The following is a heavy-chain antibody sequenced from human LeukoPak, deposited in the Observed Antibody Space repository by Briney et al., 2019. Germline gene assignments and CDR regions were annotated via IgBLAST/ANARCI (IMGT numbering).Heavy chain of an antibody. D-gene: IGHD1/OR15-1a*01. CDR2: INPDGSTT. CDR1: GFTFSRYW. Sequence: GGSLRLSCAASGFTFSRYWIHWVRQAPGKGLEWVSRINPDGSTTTYADSVKGRFTISRDNAKNTVYLQMNSLRAEDTAVYYCARDLETRRRNAPNDYWGQGTLVTVSS. J-gene: IGHJ4*02. V-gene: IGHV3-74*01. CDR3: ARDLETRRRNAPNDY.